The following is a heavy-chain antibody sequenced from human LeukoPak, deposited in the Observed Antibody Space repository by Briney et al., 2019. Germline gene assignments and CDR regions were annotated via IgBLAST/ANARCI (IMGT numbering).Heavy chain of an antibody. D-gene: IGHD2-2*01. CDR2: IYPGDSDT. Sequence: GESLKISCKGSGYSFTSYWIGWVRPMPGKGLEWMGLIYPGDSDTRYSPSFQGQVTFSVDASISTAYLQLSGLRAPDPAMYYCARPGGDCSSTSCFRYWGQGTLVTVSS. V-gene: IGHV5-51*01. J-gene: IGHJ4*02. CDR1: GYSFTSYW. CDR3: ARPGGDCSSTSCFRY.